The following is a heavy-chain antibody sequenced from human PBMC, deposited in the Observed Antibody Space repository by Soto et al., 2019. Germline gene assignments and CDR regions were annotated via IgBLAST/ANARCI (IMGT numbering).Heavy chain of an antibody. Sequence: ASVKVSCKASGYTFTSYGISWVRQAPGQGLEWMGWISAYNGNTNYAQKLQGRVTMTTDTSTSTAYMELRSLRSDDTAVYYCARQENWNYISGNDYWGQGTLVTVPS. V-gene: IGHV1-18*04. CDR3: ARQENWNYISGNDY. CDR2: ISAYNGNT. CDR1: GYTFTSYG. J-gene: IGHJ4*02. D-gene: IGHD1-7*01.